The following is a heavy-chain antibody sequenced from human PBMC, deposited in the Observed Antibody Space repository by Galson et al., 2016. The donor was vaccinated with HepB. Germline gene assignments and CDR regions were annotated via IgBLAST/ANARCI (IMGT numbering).Heavy chain of an antibody. J-gene: IGHJ4*02. D-gene: IGHD2-2*01. V-gene: IGHV4-61*01. CDR1: GGSVNSGSYY. CDR2: IYYSGST. Sequence: LSLTCTVSGGSVNSGSYYWSRIRQPPGKGLEWIGYIYYSGSTNYNPSLKSRVTISVDTSKNQFFLKLSSVTAADTAVYYCARSARYCSGTSCYLPYFDYWGQGTLVTVSS. CDR3: ARSARYCSGTSCYLPYFDY.